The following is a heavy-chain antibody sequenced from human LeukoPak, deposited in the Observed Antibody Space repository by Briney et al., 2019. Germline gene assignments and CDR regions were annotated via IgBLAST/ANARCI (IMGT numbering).Heavy chain of an antibody. Sequence: GGSLRLSCAASGFTFSSYEMNWVRQAPGKGLEWVSYISGSGSTIYYADSVKGRFTISRDNAKNSLYLQMNSLRAEDTAVYYCAKDRSFGYYDSSGYYPPDYWGQGTLVTVSS. D-gene: IGHD3-22*01. J-gene: IGHJ4*02. CDR3: AKDRSFGYYDSSGYYPPDY. CDR1: GFTFSSYE. V-gene: IGHV3-48*03. CDR2: ISGSGSTI.